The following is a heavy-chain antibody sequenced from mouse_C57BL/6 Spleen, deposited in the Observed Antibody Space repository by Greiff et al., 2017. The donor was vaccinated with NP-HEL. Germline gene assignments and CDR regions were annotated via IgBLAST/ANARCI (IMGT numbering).Heavy chain of an antibody. D-gene: IGHD2-3*01. CDR3: SSFHYDGY. CDR2: INPNYGTT. J-gene: IGHJ4*01. Sequence: VQLQQSGPELVKPGASVKISCKASGYSFTDYNMNWVKQSHGKSLEWIGVINPNYGTTSYNQKFKGQVTLTGDQSSSTAYMRLNSLTSEDSAVFYCSSFHYDGYWGQGTSVTVSS. V-gene: IGHV1-39*01. CDR1: GYSFTDYN.